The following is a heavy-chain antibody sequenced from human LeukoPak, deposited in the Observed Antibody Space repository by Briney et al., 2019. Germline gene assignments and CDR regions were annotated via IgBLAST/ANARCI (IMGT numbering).Heavy chain of an antibody. CDR2: ITGSGAGT. V-gene: IGHV3-23*01. J-gene: IGHJ4*02. CDR1: NFAFSTYA. CDR3: AKKGYYDGSGYYMYYFDH. D-gene: IGHD3-22*01. Sequence: GGSLRLSCAASNFAFSTYAMTWVRQAPGKGLEWVSSITGSGAGTPYADSVKGRFTISRDNSKNTLYLQMNSLRAEDTAVYCAKKGYYDGSGYYMYYFDHWGQGTLVTVSS.